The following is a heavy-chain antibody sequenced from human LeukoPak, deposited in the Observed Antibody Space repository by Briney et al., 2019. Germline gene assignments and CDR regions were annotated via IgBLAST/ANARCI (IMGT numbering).Heavy chain of an antibody. CDR2: IYHSGST. J-gene: IGHJ4*02. V-gene: IGHV4-30-2*01. CDR1: GFTFSSYA. Sequence: LRLSCAASGFTFSSYAMSWVRQAPGKGLEWIGYIYHSGSTYYNPSLKSRVTISVDTSKNQFSLKLSSVTAADTAVYYCAREGKRPGIADYWGQGTLVTVSS. CDR3: AREGKRPGIADY. D-gene: IGHD6-13*01.